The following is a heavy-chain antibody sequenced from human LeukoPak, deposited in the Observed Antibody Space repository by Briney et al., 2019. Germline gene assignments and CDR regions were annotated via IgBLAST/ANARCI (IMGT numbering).Heavy chain of an antibody. Sequence: SGGSLRLSCAASGFTFSSYAMTWVRQAPGKGLEWVSAISGRSLYIYYADSVKGRFTISRDNAKNSLYLQMNGLRAEDTAVYYCVSSGPYLYYGSGYYTYWGQGTLVTVSS. CDR2: ISGRSLYI. CDR3: VSSGPYLYYGSGYYTY. V-gene: IGHV3-21*01. D-gene: IGHD3-10*01. J-gene: IGHJ4*02. CDR1: GFTFSSYA.